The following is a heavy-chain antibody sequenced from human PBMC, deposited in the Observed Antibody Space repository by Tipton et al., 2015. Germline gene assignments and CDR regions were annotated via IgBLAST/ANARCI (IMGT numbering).Heavy chain of an antibody. V-gene: IGHV4-59*04. J-gene: IGHJ5*02. CDR2: IYYTGTT. Sequence: GLVKPSETLSLTCTVSGGSISSYFWSWIRQSPGMGLEWIGSIYYTGTTHYNPSLKGRLTISLDTTKNHFSLRLNSVTAADTAVYYCARTYSYDSGTDYEGDWFDPWGQGTLVTVSS. D-gene: IGHD3-10*01. CDR3: ARTYSYDSGTDYEGDWFDP. CDR1: GGSISSYF.